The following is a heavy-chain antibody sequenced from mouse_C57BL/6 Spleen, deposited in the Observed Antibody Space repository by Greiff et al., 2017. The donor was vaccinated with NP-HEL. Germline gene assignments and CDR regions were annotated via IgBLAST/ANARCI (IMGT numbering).Heavy chain of an antibody. J-gene: IGHJ3*01. V-gene: IGHV5-17*01. Sequence: EVKVVESGGGLVKPGGSLKLSCAASGFTFSDYGMHWVRQAPEKGLEWVAYISSGSSTIYYADTVKGRFTISRDNAKNTLFLQMTSLRSEDTAMYYCARGNYDYDGAWFAYWGQGTLVTVSA. CDR3: ARGNYDYDGAWFAY. CDR2: ISSGSSTI. CDR1: GFTFSDYG. D-gene: IGHD2-4*01.